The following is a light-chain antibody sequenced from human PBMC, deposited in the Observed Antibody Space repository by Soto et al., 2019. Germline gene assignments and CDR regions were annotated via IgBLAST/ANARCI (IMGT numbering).Light chain of an antibody. V-gene: IGKV3-15*01. CDR2: GAS. Sequence: EIVMTQSPVTLSVSPGERATLSCRASQSVSSKLAWYQQKPGQAPRLLIYGASTRAAGIPARFSGSGSGTEFTLSISGLQSEDFAVYYCQQYNNWAQTFGQPTQLEIK. CDR1: QSVSSK. CDR3: QQYNNWAQT. J-gene: IGKJ2*01.